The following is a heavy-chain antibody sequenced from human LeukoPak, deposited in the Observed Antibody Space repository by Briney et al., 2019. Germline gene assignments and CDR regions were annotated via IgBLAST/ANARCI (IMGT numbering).Heavy chain of an antibody. Sequence: GGSLRLSCAASGFTFSSYAMSWVRQAPGKGLEWVSAISGSGGRTCYADSVKGRFTISRDNAKNSLYLQMNSLRAEDTAVYYCARDQWELPLFDYWGQGTLVTVSS. CDR3: ARDQWELPLFDY. CDR2: ISGSGGRT. V-gene: IGHV3-23*01. J-gene: IGHJ4*02. D-gene: IGHD1-26*01. CDR1: GFTFSSYA.